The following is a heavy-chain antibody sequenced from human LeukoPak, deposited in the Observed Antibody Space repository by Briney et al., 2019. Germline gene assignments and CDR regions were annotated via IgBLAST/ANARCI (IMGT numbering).Heavy chain of an antibody. D-gene: IGHD6-6*01. Sequence: GGSLRLSCAASGFTFSSYNMNWVRQAPGKGLEWVSSISSSSSYIYYADSVKGRFTISRDNAKNSLYLQMNSLRAEDTAVYYCAKAGQLASVDAFDIWGQGTMVTVSS. J-gene: IGHJ3*02. CDR2: ISSSSSYI. V-gene: IGHV3-21*01. CDR1: GFTFSSYN. CDR3: AKAGQLASVDAFDI.